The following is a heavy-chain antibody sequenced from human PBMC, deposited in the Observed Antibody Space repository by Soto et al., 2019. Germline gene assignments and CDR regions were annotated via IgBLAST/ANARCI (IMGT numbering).Heavy chain of an antibody. Sequence: PSETLSLTCTVACNSISSGSYWAWIRKPQGKGPEWIASIYHGGTTFYNASLKSRITISVDTSNNQFSLNLTSVTAADKAVSYCARVHGMVVAGSTFDYWGHGTLVTFSS. CDR2: IYHGGTT. V-gene: IGHV4-38-2*02. J-gene: IGHJ4*01. CDR3: ARVHGMVVAGSTFDY. D-gene: IGHD6-19*01. CDR1: CNSISSGSY.